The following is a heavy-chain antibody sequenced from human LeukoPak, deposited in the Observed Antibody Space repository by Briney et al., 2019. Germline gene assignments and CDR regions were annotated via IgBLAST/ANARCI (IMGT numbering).Heavy chain of an antibody. J-gene: IGHJ4*02. V-gene: IGHV3-30*18. CDR2: ISHHGRAK. CDR1: GVTFCSYV. D-gene: IGHD6-13*01. Sequence: AGSLRLSCVASGVTFCSYVMHWGRQAPGKGLEWVAVISHHGRAKYYADSVKGRFTISRDNSSNTLNLEMNSLRAEDRFLYYCAKEWKEYTSSWYFDYWGQGTPVTVSS. CDR3: AKEWKEYTSSWYFDY.